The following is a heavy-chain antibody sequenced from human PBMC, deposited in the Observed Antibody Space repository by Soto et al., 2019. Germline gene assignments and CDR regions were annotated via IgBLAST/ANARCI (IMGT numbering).Heavy chain of an antibody. J-gene: IGHJ2*01. CDR3: AQCSTTVTMRSGYFDL. CDR1: GGNFSSYA. D-gene: IGHD4-17*01. V-gene: IGHV1-69*01. Sequence: QVQLVQSGAEVKKPGSSVKVSCKASGGNFSSYAISWVRQAPGQGLEWMGGIIPIFGTANYAQKFQGRVTITADESTSTAYMELSSLRSEDTAVYYFAQCSTTVTMRSGYFDLWGRGTLVTVSS. CDR2: IIPIFGTA.